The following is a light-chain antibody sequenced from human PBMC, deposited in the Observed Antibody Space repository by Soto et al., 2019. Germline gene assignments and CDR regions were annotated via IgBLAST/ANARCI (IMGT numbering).Light chain of an antibody. CDR3: TSYTSSSTLDV. V-gene: IGLV2-14*01. Sequence: QSALTQPASVSGSPGQSITISCTGTSSDVGGYNYVSWYQQHPGKAPKLMIYEVSTRPSGVSNRFSGSKSGHTASLTIPGLQSEDESDYFCTSYTSSSTLDVFGTGTKLTVL. J-gene: IGLJ1*01. CDR2: EVS. CDR1: SSDVGGYNY.